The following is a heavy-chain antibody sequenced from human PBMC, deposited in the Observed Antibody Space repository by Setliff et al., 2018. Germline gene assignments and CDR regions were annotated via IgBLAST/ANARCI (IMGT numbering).Heavy chain of an antibody. CDR1: GGTFSNYG. CDR3: ARDRPEVVIDAARALFDY. Sequence: ASVKVSCKASGGTFSNYGVSWVRQAPGQGLEWMGGTIPLFGTTDYAQKFHGRVTMTTDTSTSTAYMELRSLRSDDTAVYYCARDRPEVVIDAARALFDYWGQGALVTVSS. V-gene: IGHV1-69*05. D-gene: IGHD2-15*01. CDR2: TIPLFGTT. J-gene: IGHJ4*02.